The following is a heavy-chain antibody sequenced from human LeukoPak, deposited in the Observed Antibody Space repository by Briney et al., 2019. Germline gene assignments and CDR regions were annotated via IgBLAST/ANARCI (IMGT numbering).Heavy chain of an antibody. D-gene: IGHD3-10*02. V-gene: IGHV3-30*04. CDR2: VSDDGGKT. CDR3: AELGITMIGGV. Sequence: GGSLRLSCAASGFTFSSFTIHWVRQAPGKGLEWVSLVSDDGGKTYYADSVKGRFTISRDNAKNSLYLQMNSLRAEDTAVYYCAELGITMIGGVWGKGTTVTISS. CDR1: GFTFSSFT. J-gene: IGHJ6*04.